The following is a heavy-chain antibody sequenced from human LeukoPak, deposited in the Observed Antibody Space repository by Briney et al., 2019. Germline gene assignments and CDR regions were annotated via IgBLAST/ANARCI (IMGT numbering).Heavy chain of an antibody. D-gene: IGHD6-25*01. Sequence: MPGGSLRLSCAASGFTLSSHTMNWVRQAPGRGLEWVSAISTNDIQYADSVKGRFTISRDNAKNSLYLQMDSLRAEDTAVYYCASLPTAASYMDVWGKGTTVTVSS. CDR3: ASLPTAASYMDV. CDR2: ISTNDI. J-gene: IGHJ6*03. CDR1: GFTLSSHT. V-gene: IGHV3-21*01.